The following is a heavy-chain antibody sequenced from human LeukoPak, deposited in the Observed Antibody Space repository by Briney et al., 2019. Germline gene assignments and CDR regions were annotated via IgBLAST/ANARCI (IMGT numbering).Heavy chain of an antibody. D-gene: IGHD6-13*01. CDR3: ARYLGTAAAGSSGY. Sequence: GGSLRLSCAASGFTFSSYSMNWVRQAPGKGLEWVSSISSSSSYIYYADSVKGRFTISRDNAKNSLYLQMNSLRAEDTAVYYCARYLGTAAAGSSGYWGQGALVTVSS. V-gene: IGHV3-21*01. CDR1: GFTFSSYS. CDR2: ISSSSSYI. J-gene: IGHJ4*02.